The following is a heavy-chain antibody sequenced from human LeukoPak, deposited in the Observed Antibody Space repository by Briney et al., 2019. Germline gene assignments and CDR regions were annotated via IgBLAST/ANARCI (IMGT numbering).Heavy chain of an antibody. CDR3: ARGAYYYED. CDR1: GFTFNTYS. V-gene: IGHV3-48*01. CDR2: ITSSGTTT. D-gene: IGHD3-22*01. J-gene: IGHJ4*02. Sequence: QPGGSLRLSCAASGFTFNTYSMNWVRQTPGKGLEWVSFITSSGTTTHYADSVKGRFTISRDNAKNSLYLQMNSLRAEDTAVYYCARGAYYYEDWGQGTLVTVSS.